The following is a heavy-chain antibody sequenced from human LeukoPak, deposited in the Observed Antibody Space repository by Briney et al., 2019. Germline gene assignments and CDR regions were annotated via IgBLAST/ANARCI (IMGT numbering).Heavy chain of an antibody. CDR3: ARGYLEDY. D-gene: IGHD3-10*01. V-gene: IGHV3-30-3*01. CDR1: GFTFGDYA. J-gene: IGHJ4*02. CDR2: ISSDGSNK. Sequence: GGSLRLSCAAFGFTFGDYAMHWVRQAPGKGLDWLTVISSDGSNKYYADSVKGRFPISRDSSKTTLFLQMNSLRPEDTALYFCARGYLEDYWGQGTLVTVSS.